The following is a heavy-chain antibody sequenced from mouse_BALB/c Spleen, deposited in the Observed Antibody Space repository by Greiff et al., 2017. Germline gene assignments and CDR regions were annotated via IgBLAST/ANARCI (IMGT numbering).Heavy chain of an antibody. D-gene: IGHD2-3*01. CDR1: GFTFSDYY. V-gene: IGHV5-4*02. J-gene: IGHJ3*01. CDR2: ISDGGSYT. Sequence: DVKLVESGGGLVKPGGSLKLSCAASGFTFSDYYMYWVRQTPEKRLEWVATISDGGSYTYYPDSVKGRFTISRDNAKNNLYLQMSSLKSEDTAMYYCARDRGDGYPWFAYWGQGTLVTVSA. CDR3: ARDRGDGYPWFAY.